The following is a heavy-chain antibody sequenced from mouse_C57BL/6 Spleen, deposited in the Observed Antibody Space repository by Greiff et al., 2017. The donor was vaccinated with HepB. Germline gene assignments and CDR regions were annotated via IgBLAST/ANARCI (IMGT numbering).Heavy chain of an antibody. CDR2: IDPNSGGT. J-gene: IGHJ4*01. CDR1: GYTFTSYW. D-gene: IGHD1-1*01. CDR3: ARDILGITTVVATEAMDY. Sequence: QVQLQQPGAELVKPGASVKLSCKASGYTFTSYWMHWVKQRPGRGLEWIGRIDPNSGGTKYNEKFKSKATLTVDKPSSTAYMQLSSLTSEDSAVYYCARDILGITTVVATEAMDYWGQGTSVTVSS. V-gene: IGHV1-72*01.